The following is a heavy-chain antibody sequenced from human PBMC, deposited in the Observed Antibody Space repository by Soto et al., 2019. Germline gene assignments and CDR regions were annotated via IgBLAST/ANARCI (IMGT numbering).Heavy chain of an antibody. Sequence: QVQLVESGGGLVKPGGSLRLSCAASGFTFSDYYMSWIRQAPGKGLEWVSYISSSGSTIYYADSVKGRSTISRDNTKNAPYMQMNSLMAEDTAEYYCASPTVTPHSGMDVWGQGTTVTVSS. CDR2: ISSSGSTI. D-gene: IGHD4-17*01. J-gene: IGHJ6*02. V-gene: IGHV3-11*01. CDR3: ASPTVTPHSGMDV. CDR1: GFTFSDYY.